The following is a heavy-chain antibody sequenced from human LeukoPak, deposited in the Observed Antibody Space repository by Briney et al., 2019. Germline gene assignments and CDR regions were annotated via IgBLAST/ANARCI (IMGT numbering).Heavy chain of an antibody. CDR2: IYHSGST. Sequence: SETLSLTCAVSGYSISSGYYWGWIRQPPGKGLEWIGIIYHSGSTYYNPSLKSRVTISVDTSKNQFSLRVASVTAADTAVYYCARHFVRSGSYWADYWGQGTLVTVSS. V-gene: IGHV4-38-2*01. D-gene: IGHD1-26*01. CDR1: GYSISSGYY. CDR3: ARHFVRSGSYWADY. J-gene: IGHJ4*02.